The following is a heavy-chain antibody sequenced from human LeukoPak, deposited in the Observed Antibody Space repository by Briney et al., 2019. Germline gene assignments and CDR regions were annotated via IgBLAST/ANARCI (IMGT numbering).Heavy chain of an antibody. CDR3: ARVLEDFWSGLFPATNDAFDI. V-gene: IGHV3-74*01. CDR2: INTDGSTT. CDR1: GFTFSSYW. Sequence: GGSLRLSCAASGFTFSSYWMHWVRRAPGKGLVWVSRINTDGSTTNYADSVKGRFTISRDNSKNTLYLQMDSLRAADTAVYYCARVLEDFWSGLFPATNDAFDIWGQGTMVTVSS. J-gene: IGHJ3*02. D-gene: IGHD3-3*01.